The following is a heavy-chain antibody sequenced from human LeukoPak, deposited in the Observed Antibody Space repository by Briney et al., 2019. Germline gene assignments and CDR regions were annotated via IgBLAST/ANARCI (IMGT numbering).Heavy chain of an antibody. Sequence: SETLSLTCAVYGGSFSGYYWSWIRQPPGKGLEWIGEINHSGSTNYNPSLKSRVTISVDTSKNQFSLKPSSVTAADTAVYYCARWFGESHDAFDIWGQGTMVTVSS. J-gene: IGHJ3*02. D-gene: IGHD3-10*01. CDR1: GGSFSGYY. V-gene: IGHV4-34*01. CDR2: INHSGST. CDR3: ARWFGESHDAFDI.